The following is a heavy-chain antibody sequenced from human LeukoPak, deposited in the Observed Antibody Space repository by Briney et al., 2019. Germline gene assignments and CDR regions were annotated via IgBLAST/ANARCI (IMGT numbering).Heavy chain of an antibody. J-gene: IGHJ4*02. CDR1: GYTFSDYY. Sequence: ASVKVSCKASGYTFSDYYIHWVRQAPGQGLEWMGMTNPSGGSTSYAQKFQGRVTMTRDTSTSTVYMDLNSLRSEDTAVYFCARSIRGCSSTPCYEDYWGQGTLVTVSS. CDR2: TNPSGGST. D-gene: IGHD2-2*01. V-gene: IGHV1-46*01. CDR3: ARSIRGCSSTPCYEDY.